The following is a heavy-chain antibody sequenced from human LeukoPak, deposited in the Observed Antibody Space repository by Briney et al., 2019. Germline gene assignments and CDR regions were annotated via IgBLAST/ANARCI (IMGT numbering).Heavy chain of an antibody. Sequence: GGSLRLSCAASGFTFSSYSMNWVRQAPGKGLEWVSSISSSSSYIYYAVSVKGRFTISRDNAKTSLYLQMNSLRAEDTAVYYCARLRCSENYKIDYWGQGTLVTVSS. CDR2: ISSSSSYI. J-gene: IGHJ4*02. V-gene: IGHV3-21*01. CDR1: GFTFSSYS. D-gene: IGHD5-12*01. CDR3: ARLRCSENYKIDY.